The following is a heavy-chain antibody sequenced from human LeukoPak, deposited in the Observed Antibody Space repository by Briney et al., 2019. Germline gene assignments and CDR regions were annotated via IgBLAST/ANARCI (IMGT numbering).Heavy chain of an antibody. V-gene: IGHV1-18*01. CDR2: ISAYNGNT. CDR1: GYTFTSYG. J-gene: IGHJ5*02. Sequence: ASVKVSCKASGYTFTSYGISWVRQAPGQGLEWMGWISAYNGNTNCAQKLQGRVTMTTDTSTSTAYMELRSLRSDDTAVYYCARDPDYDSSGYYLRDWFDPWGQGTLVTVSS. D-gene: IGHD3-22*01. CDR3: ARDPDYDSSGYYLRDWFDP.